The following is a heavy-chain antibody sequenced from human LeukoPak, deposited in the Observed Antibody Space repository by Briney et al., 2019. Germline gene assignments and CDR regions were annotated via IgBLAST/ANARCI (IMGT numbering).Heavy chain of an antibody. CDR3: AKMAAPLRHFDWLEELDAFDI. CDR2: ISGSGGST. Sequence: GGSLRLACAASGFTFSDYWMHWVRQVPGKGLEWVSAISGSGGSTYYADSVKGRFTISRDNSKNALYLQMNSLRAEDTAVYYCAKMAAPLRHFDWLEELDAFDIWGQGTMVTVPS. V-gene: IGHV3-23*01. J-gene: IGHJ3*02. CDR1: GFTFSDYW. D-gene: IGHD3-9*01.